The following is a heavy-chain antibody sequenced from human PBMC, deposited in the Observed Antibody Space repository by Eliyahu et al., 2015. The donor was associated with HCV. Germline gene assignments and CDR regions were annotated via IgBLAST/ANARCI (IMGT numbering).Heavy chain of an antibody. V-gene: IGHV4-39*01. D-gene: IGHD3-22*01. CDR3: ARLFLRTYYYDSSGYSF. Sequence: QLQLQESGPGLVKPSETLSLTCTVSGGSISSSSYYWGWIRQPPGKGLEWIGSIYYSGSTYYNPSLKSRVTISVDTSKNQFSLKLSSVTAADTAVYYCARLFLRTYYYDSSGYSFWGQGTLVTVSS. J-gene: IGHJ4*02. CDR1: GGSISSSSYY. CDR2: IYYSGST.